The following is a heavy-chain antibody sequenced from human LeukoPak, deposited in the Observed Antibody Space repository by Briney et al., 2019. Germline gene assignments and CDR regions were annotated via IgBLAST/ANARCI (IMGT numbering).Heavy chain of an antibody. J-gene: IGHJ4*02. D-gene: IGHD1-26*01. V-gene: IGHV3-23*01. CDR1: GFTFSSYA. CDR2: ISGSGGST. CDR3: AKAKSGSYSPFDY. Sequence: GSLRLSCAASGFTFSSYAMSWVRQAPGKGLEWVSAISGSGGSTYYADSVKGRFTISRDNSWNTLYLQMNSLRAEDTAVYYCAKAKSGSYSPFDYWGQGTLVTVSS.